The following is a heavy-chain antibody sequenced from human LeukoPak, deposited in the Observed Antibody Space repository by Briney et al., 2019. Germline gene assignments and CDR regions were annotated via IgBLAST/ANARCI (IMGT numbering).Heavy chain of an antibody. V-gene: IGHV3-23*01. Sequence: GGSLRLSCAASGFTSSNYAMTWVRQAPGKGLEWVSVISGSGNSTFYSDSVKGRFTISRDDSKNTLFLQMNSLRAEDTAVYFCAKSDTASCYSATDYWGQGTLVTVSS. D-gene: IGHD2-15*01. CDR1: GFTSSNYA. CDR2: ISGSGNST. J-gene: IGHJ4*02. CDR3: AKSDTASCYSATDY.